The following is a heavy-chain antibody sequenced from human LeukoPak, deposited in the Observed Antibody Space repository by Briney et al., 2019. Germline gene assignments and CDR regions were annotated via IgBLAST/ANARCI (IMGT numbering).Heavy chain of an antibody. CDR1: GGSISSSSYF. CDR2: INYSGST. Sequence: SETLSLTCRASGGSISSSSYFWGWIRQPPGKGLEWIGSINYSGSTYFNPSLKSRVTTSVDTSRNQFSLKLSSVTAADTAVYYCARTYDFWSGRIDYWGQGTLVTVSS. D-gene: IGHD3-3*01. J-gene: IGHJ4*02. V-gene: IGHV4-39*01. CDR3: ARTYDFWSGRIDY.